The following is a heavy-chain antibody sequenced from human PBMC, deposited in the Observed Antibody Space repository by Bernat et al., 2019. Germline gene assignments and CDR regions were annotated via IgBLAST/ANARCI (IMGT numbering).Heavy chain of an antibody. Sequence: EVQLVESGGGLVQPGGSLRLSCAASGFTFTTYSMNWVRQAPGKGLEWLSYITSSSSTIYYADSVKGRFTISRDNAKNSLYLQMNSLRVEDTALYYCARDRLHCGGTNCYVDAFDIWGQGTMVTVSS. J-gene: IGHJ3*02. D-gene: IGHD2-2*01. CDR3: ARDRLHCGGTNCYVDAFDI. CDR2: ITSSSSTI. V-gene: IGHV3-48*01. CDR1: GFTFTTYS.